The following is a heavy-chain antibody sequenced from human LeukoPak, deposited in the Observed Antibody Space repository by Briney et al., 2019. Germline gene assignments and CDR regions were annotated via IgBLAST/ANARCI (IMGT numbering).Heavy chain of an antibody. CDR1: GGSISSGGYS. D-gene: IGHD6-13*01. CDR3: ARDNGAYSSSYDPVYYFDY. V-gene: IGHV4-30-2*01. J-gene: IGHJ4*02. Sequence: SETLSLTCAVSGGSISSGGYSWSWIRQPPGKGLEWIGYIYHSGSTYYNPSLKSRVTISVDRSKNQFSLKLSSVTAADTAVYYCARDNGAYSSSYDPVYYFDYWGQGTLVTVSS. CDR2: IYHSGST.